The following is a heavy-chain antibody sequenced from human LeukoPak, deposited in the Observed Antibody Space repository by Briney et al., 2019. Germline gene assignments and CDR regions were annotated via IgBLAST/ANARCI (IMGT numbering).Heavy chain of an antibody. CDR2: IYTSGST. J-gene: IGHJ5*02. CDR3: ARQKKTSAYYDFWSGYPDWFDP. Sequence: SETLSLTCTVSGGSISSYYWSWIRQPAGKGLEWIGRIYTSGSTNYNPSLKRRVTMSVDTSKNQFSLKLSSVTAADTAVYYCARQKKTSAYYDFWSGYPDWFDPWGQGTLVTVSS. CDR1: GGSISSYY. V-gene: IGHV4-4*07. D-gene: IGHD3-3*01.